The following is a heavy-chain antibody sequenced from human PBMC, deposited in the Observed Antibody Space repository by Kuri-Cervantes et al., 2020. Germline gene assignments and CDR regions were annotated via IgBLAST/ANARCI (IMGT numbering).Heavy chain of an antibody. CDR2: IYHSGST. Sequence: SETLSLTCAVSGYSISSGYYWGWIRQPPGKGLEWIGSIYHSGSTYYNPSLKSRVTISVDTSKNQFSLKLSSVTAADTAVYYCARALLRGRDYWGQGTLVTVSS. J-gene: IGHJ4*02. D-gene: IGHD3-10*01. V-gene: IGHV4-38-2*01. CDR1: GYSISSGYY. CDR3: ARALLRGRDY.